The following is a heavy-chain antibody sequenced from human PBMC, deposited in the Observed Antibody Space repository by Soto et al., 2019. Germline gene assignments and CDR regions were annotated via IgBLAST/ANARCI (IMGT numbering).Heavy chain of an antibody. Sequence: ASVKVSCKASGYTFTKFHIHWVRQAPGQGLERMGMIDPSGGVTRDAQRFQGRITMTSDTSTGTGYMELSSLRSEDTAVYYCATTGDGKLKVFDYWGQATLGTVSS. V-gene: IGHV1-46*01. D-gene: IGHD1-1*01. J-gene: IGHJ4*02. CDR1: GYTFTKFH. CDR3: ATTGDGKLKVFDY. CDR2: IDPSGGVT.